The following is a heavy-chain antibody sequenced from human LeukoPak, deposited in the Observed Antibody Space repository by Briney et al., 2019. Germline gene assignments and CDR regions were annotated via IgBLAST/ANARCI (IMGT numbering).Heavy chain of an antibody. V-gene: IGHV4-4*09. D-gene: IGHD1-14*01. CDR3: ARQAQDGTDNYFDP. Sequence: MSSETLSLTCTVSGGSISGHYWSWIRQSPGRGLEWIGNIWTSGITKYNPSLNSRVTILIDTSKSQVYLKVRSMTAADTAVYYCARQAQDGTDNYFDPWGQGTLVTVSS. J-gene: IGHJ5*02. CDR2: IWTSGIT. CDR1: GGSISGHY.